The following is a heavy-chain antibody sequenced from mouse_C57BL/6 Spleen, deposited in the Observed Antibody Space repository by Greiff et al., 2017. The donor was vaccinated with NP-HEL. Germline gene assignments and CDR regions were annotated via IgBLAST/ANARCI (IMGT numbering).Heavy chain of an antibody. V-gene: IGHV1-9*01. D-gene: IGHD3-2*02. J-gene: IGHJ3*01. CDR3: ARRDSSGPAWFAY. Sequence: VQLQQSGAELMKPGASVKLSCKAPGYTFTGYWIEWVKQRPGHGLEWIGEILPGSGSTNYNEKFKGKATFTADTSSNTAYMQLSSLTTEDSAIYYCARRDSSGPAWFAYWGQGTLVTVSA. CDR1: GYTFTGYW. CDR2: ILPGSGST.